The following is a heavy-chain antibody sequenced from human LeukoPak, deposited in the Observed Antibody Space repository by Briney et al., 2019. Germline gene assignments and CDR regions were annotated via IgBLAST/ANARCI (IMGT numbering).Heavy chain of an antibody. CDR3: ARASWIQLPWFDP. V-gene: IGHV4-59*01. CDR2: IYYSGST. CDR1: GGSISSYY. Sequence: SETLSLTCTVSGGSISSYYWSWIRQPPGKGLEWIGYIYYSGSTNYNPSLKSRVTISVDTSKNQFSLKLSSVTAADTAVYYCARASWIQLPWFDPWGQRTLVTVSS. D-gene: IGHD5-18*01. J-gene: IGHJ5*02.